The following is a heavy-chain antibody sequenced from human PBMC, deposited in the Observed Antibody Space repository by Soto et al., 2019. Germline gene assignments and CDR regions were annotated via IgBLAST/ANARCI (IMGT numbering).Heavy chain of an antibody. Sequence: QITLKESGPTLVKPTQTLTLTCSFSGFSLSTTGVGVGWIRQSPGKALEWLAIIYWDNDKRYSPSLESRVTITKDTSQNQVVLTVATMDPVDTGTYYCARSLWFGELQWGQGALVTVSS. CDR3: ARSLWFGELQ. CDR2: IYWDNDK. J-gene: IGHJ4*02. D-gene: IGHD3-10*01. V-gene: IGHV2-5*02. CDR1: GFSLSTTGVG.